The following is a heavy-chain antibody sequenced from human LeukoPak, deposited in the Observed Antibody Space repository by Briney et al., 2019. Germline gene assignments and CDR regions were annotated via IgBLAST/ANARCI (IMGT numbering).Heavy chain of an antibody. CDR3: ASQYPPWAEY. J-gene: IGHJ4*02. D-gene: IGHD1-26*01. CDR1: GFTFSDDY. CDR2: ISSSGSTI. Sequence: PGGSLRLSCAASGFTFSDDYMRWIRQAPGKGLEWVSYISSSGSTIYYADSVKGRFTISRDNAKNSLYLQMNSLRAEDTAVYYCASQYPPWAEYWGQGTLVTVSS. V-gene: IGHV3-11*04.